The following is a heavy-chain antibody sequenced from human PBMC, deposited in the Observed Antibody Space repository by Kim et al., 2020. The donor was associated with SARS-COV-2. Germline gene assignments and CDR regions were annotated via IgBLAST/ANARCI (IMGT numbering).Heavy chain of an antibody. J-gene: IGHJ5*02. D-gene: IGHD2-2*01. V-gene: IGHV3-33*01. Sequence: GGSLRLSCAASGFTFSSCGMHWVRQAPGKGLEWVAVIWYDGSNKYYADSVKGRFTISRDNSKNTLYLQMNSLRADATAVTFFPRVPCFGSYQLPTWVDP. CDR1: GFTFSSCG. CDR3: PRVPCFGSYQLPTWVDP. CDR2: IWYDGSNK.